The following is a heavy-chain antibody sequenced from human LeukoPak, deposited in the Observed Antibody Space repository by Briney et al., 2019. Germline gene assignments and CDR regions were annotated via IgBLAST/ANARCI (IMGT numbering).Heavy chain of an antibody. CDR2: ISGSGEST. CDR1: GFTFSSYA. D-gene: IGHD4-17*01. CDR3: YGDPTLSFDP. V-gene: IGHV3-23*01. J-gene: IGHJ5*02. Sequence: GGSLRLSCAASGFTFSSYAMSWVRQAPGKGLEWVSRISGSGESTYYADSVKGRFTISRDNSKNTLYLQMSSLRAEDTAVYYSYGDPTLSFDPWGQGTLITVSS.